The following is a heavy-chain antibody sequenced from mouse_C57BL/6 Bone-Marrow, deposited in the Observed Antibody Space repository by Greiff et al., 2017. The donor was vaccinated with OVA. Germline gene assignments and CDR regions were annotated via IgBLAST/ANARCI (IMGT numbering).Heavy chain of an antibody. D-gene: IGHD1-1*01. CDR1: GYAFTNYL. CDR3: DRSYYYGPPFDY. V-gene: IGHV1-54*01. Sequence: VQLQQSGAELVRPGTSVKVSCKASGYAFTNYLIEWVKQRPGQGLEWIGVINPGSGGTNYNEKFKGKATLTADKSSSTAYMQLSSLTSEDSAVYFCDRSYYYGPPFDYWGQGTTLTVSS. CDR2: INPGSGGT. J-gene: IGHJ2*01.